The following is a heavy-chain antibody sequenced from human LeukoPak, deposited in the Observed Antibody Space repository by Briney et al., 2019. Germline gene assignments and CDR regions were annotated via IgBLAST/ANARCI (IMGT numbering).Heavy chain of an antibody. CDR1: GFAFSSYS. V-gene: IGHV3-21*01. D-gene: IGHD5-18*01. CDR3: ARDPIGAYSYGGKYFDY. J-gene: IGHJ4*02. Sequence: GGPLRLSCEASGFAFSSYSMNWVRHAPGKGLEWVSPISSSSSYIYYADSVKGRFTISRDNAKNSLYLQMNSLRAEDTAVYYCARDPIGAYSYGGKYFDYWGQGTLVTVSS. CDR2: ISSSSSYI.